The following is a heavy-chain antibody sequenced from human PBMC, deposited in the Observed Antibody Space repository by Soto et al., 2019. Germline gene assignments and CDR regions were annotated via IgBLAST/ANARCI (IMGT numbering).Heavy chain of an antibody. CDR3: ARGDYGTGGYPFPYFDY. V-gene: IGHV1-2*02. CDR2: INPDSGAT. CDR1: GYSFTGYY. D-gene: IGHD2-8*02. J-gene: IGHJ4*02. Sequence: HEHLVQSGAEVKRPGASLKVSCKASGYSFTGYYIHWVRQAPGQGLEWMGWINPDSGATNYAQNFQGRVTLTSDTSIRTASMDLTSLKSDHTAVYYCARGDYGTGGYPFPYFDYWGQGTVVIVSS.